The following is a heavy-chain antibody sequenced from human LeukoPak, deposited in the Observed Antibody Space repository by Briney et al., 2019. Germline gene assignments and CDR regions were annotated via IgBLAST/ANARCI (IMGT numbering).Heavy chain of an antibody. D-gene: IGHD1-26*01. CDR2: TRNKANSYTT. Sequence: PGGSLRLSCAVSGISFSDHYMDWLRQAPGKGLEWVGRTRNKANSYTTEYAASVRGRFTISRDDSKNSMYLQMNSLKTEDTAVYYSATDILGTRAFDYWGQGTLVTVSS. J-gene: IGHJ4*02. CDR3: ATDILGTRAFDY. CDR1: GISFSDHY. V-gene: IGHV3-72*01.